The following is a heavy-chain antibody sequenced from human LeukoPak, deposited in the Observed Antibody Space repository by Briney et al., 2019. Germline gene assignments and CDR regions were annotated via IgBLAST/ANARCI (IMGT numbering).Heavy chain of an antibody. J-gene: IGHJ4*02. V-gene: IGHV3-7*01. CDR3: TRQVDVPSSIGFFDS. D-gene: IGHD2/OR15-2a*01. Sequence: GGSLRLSCAASGFTFSSYMMTWVRQAPGKGLEWVANIKPDGGEKFYVDSVRGRFTISRDNAKNSLYLQMNSLRAEDTAVYYCTRQVDVPSSIGFFDSWGQGILVTVS. CDR1: GFTFSSYM. CDR2: IKPDGGEK.